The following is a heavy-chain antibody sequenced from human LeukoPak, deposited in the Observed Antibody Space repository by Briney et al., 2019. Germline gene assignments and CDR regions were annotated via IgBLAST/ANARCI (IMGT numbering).Heavy chain of an antibody. CDR1: GFTFSSYG. D-gene: IGHD5-18*01. CDR3: ARDGDTAMVKIGYFDY. Sequence: GGSLRLSCAASGFTFSSYGMHWVRQAPGKGLEWVAVIWYDGSNKYYADSVKGRFTISRDNYKKTLYMQMNRLRAEDTAVYYCARDGDTAMVKIGYFDYWGQGTLLTVSS. V-gene: IGHV3-33*01. J-gene: IGHJ4*02. CDR2: IWYDGSNK.